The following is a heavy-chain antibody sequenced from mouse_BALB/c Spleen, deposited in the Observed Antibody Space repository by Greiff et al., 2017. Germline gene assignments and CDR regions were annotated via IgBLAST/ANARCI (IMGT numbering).Heavy chain of an antibody. D-gene: IGHD1-1*01. J-gene: IGHJ2*01. CDR3: ARGYYGTY. CDR2: IDPANGNT. CDR1: GFNIKDTY. V-gene: IGHV14-3*02. Sequence: EVQLQQSGAELVKPGASVKLSCTASGFNIKDTYMHWVKQRPEQGLEWIGMIDPANGNTKYDPKFQGKATITADTSSNTAYLQLSSLTSEDTAVYYCARGYYGTYWGQGTTLTVSS.